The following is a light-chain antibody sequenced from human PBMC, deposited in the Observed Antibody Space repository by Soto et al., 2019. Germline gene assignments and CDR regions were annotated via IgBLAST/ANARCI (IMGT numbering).Light chain of an antibody. Sequence: EVVMTQSPATLSVSPGERATLSCRASQSVRSHLAWYQQKPGQAPSLLIFGASTRATGVPARFSGSESGTEFTVTISSLQSEDVVVYFCQQYNDWPRTFGGGTKVEIK. CDR1: QSVRSH. CDR3: QQYNDWPRT. J-gene: IGKJ4*01. CDR2: GAS. V-gene: IGKV3-15*01.